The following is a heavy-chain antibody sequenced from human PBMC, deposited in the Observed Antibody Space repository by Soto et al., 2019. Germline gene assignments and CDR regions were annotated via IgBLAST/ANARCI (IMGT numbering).Heavy chain of an antibody. CDR1: GGSFSGYY. CDR3: ARGGYCSGGSCSAYYYYYYMDV. CDR2: INHSGSS. J-gene: IGHJ6*03. D-gene: IGHD2-15*01. V-gene: IGHV4-34*01. Sequence: QVQLQQWGAGLLKPSETLSLTCAVYGGSFSGYYWSWIRQPQGKGLEWIGEINHSGSSNYNQTLKRQVIISVDTAKNHLSLKLSSVTAADTAVYYCARGGYCSGGSCSAYYYYYYMDVWGKGTTVTVSS.